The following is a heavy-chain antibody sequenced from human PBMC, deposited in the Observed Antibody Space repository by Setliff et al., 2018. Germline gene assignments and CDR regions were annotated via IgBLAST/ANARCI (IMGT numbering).Heavy chain of an antibody. CDR1: TFSSYA. D-gene: IGHD3-3*01. V-gene: IGHV4-39*02. Sequence: TFSSYAMSWVRQAPGKGLEWIGSIFYTGSSYYNPSRRSRVTMSVDTSNNHFSLKVNSVTAADTAVYYCARQKYWSGYYGEGYYYYMDVWGKGTTVTVSS. J-gene: IGHJ6*03. CDR2: IFYTGSS. CDR3: ARQKYWSGYYGEGYYYYMDV.